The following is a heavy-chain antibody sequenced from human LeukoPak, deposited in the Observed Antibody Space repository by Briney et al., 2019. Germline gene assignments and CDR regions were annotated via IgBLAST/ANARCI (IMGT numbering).Heavy chain of an antibody. J-gene: IGHJ4*02. CDR1: GYAVSDYY. CDR3: ARVRVNSCDY. D-gene: IGHD2-15*01. CDR2: IRGDTGDT. V-gene: IGHV1-2*02. Sequence: ASVTISCKTSGYAVSDYYMHWVRQAPGQGLEWMGWIRGDTGDTDSPQKFRGRVTLTRDASTDTAYLELSRLRYDDTAIYFCARVRVNSCDYWGQGTLVTVSS.